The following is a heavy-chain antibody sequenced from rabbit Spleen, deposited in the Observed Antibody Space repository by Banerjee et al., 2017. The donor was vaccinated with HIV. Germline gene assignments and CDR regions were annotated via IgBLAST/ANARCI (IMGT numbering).Heavy chain of an antibody. Sequence: QSLEESGGDLVKPAASLLLICTASGVSFSVSTYMCWVRQPPGKGLWWVAGAYGGSSGSSYSASWENGRFTTTNSSSTAVTLQMTSLAAADTASYFCTKDAGTNFSAYGMDLWGPGTLVTVS. V-gene: IGHV1S40*01. J-gene: IGHJ6*01. CDR3: TKDAGTNFSAYGMDL. CDR1: GVSFSVSTY. D-gene: IGHD4-2*01. CDR2: AYGGSSGSS.